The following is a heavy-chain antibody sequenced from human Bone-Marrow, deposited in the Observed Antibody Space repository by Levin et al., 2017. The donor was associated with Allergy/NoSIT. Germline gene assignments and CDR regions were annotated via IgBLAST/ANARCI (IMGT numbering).Heavy chain of an antibody. J-gene: IGHJ3*02. V-gene: IGHV3-21*01. D-gene: IGHD3-16*01. CDR3: ARSKGAYPLKFAFDI. CDR1: GFTFSSYS. Sequence: RGESLKISCAASGFTFSSYSLNWVRQAPGKGLEWVSSISSSSTYIFYADSVKGRFTISRDNAKNSLYLQINSLRAEDTAVYYCARSKGAYPLKFAFDIWGQGTMVTVSS. CDR2: ISSSSTYI.